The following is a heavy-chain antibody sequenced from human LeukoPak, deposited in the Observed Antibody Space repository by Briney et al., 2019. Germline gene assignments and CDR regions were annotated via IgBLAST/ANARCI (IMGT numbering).Heavy chain of an antibody. V-gene: IGHV4-59*08. CDR3: ARTSWRPYYYYGMDV. J-gene: IGHJ6*02. Sequence: PSETLSLTCTVSGGSISSYYWSWIRQPPGKGLEWIGYIYYSGSTNYNPSLKSRVTISVDTSKNQFSLKLSSVTAADTAVYYCARTSWRPYYYYGMDVWGQGTTVTVSS. D-gene: IGHD2-2*01. CDR1: GGSISSYY. CDR2: IYYSGST.